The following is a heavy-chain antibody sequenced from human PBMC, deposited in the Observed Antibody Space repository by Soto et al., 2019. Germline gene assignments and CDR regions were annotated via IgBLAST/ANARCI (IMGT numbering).Heavy chain of an antibody. Sequence: SETLSLTCAVSGGSISSGGYSWSWIRQPPGKGLEWIGYIYHSGSTYYNPSLKSRVTISVDRSKNQFSLKLSSVTAADTAVYYCARYYGSGSYYPESWFDPWGQGTLVTVSS. CDR2: IYHSGST. CDR1: GGSISSGGYS. J-gene: IGHJ5*02. D-gene: IGHD3-10*01. CDR3: ARYYGSGSYYPESWFDP. V-gene: IGHV4-30-2*01.